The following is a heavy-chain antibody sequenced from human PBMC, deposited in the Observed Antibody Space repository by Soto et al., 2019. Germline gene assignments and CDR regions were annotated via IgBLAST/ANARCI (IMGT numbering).Heavy chain of an antibody. CDR2: ISGSGATT. Sequence: PAESLRLSCAASGFTFSNYGMSWVRQAPGKGLEWVSSISGSGATTFYADSVKGRFTISRDNSKNSLYLQVNSLRPEDTAVYFCAKDQIKGTVIAGDAFDLWGTGTMVTV. V-gene: IGHV3-23*01. CDR1: GFTFSNYG. CDR3: AKDQIKGTVIAGDAFDL. D-gene: IGHD4-4*01. J-gene: IGHJ3*01.